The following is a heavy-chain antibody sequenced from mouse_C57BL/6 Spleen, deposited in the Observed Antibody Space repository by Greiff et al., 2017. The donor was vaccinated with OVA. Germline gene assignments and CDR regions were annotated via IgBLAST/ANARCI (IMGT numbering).Heavy chain of an antibody. D-gene: IGHD4-1*01. J-gene: IGHJ4*01. Sequence: EVQLQQSGAELVRPGASVKLSCTASGFNIKDDYMHWVKQRPEQGLEWIGWIDNENGDTEYASKFQGKATITEDTSSNTAYLQLSSMTSEDNAVYYCTRGNWGDYWGQGTSVTGSS. CDR3: TRGNWGDY. V-gene: IGHV14-4*01. CDR1: GFNIKDDY. CDR2: IDNENGDT.